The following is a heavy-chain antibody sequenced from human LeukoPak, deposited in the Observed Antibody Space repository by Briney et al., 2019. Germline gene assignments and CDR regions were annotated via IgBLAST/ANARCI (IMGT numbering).Heavy chain of an antibody. CDR3: ARGYCSGNSCRLFDY. J-gene: IGHJ4*02. D-gene: IGHD2-15*01. CDR2: VTWNAGST. V-gene: IGHV3-20*04. CDR1: GFTFDDYG. Sequence: GGSLRLSCAASGFTFDDYGMAWVRQPPGKGLEWVSGVTWNAGSTGYADSVKGRFTISRDNAKSSLYLQMNSLRAEDTALNYCARGYCSGNSCRLFDYWGQGTLVTVSS.